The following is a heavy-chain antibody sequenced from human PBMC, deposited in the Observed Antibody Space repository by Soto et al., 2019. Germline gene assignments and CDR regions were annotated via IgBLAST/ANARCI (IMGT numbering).Heavy chain of an antibody. Sequence: QAQLVQSGAEVKKPGASVKVSCKASGYTLSDYYMQWVRQAPGQGLEWMGWFNPNSGDTNYAQKFQGRVTMPRDTSIDTAYMELSSLKSDDTAVYYCAREGGGIAAAGAGNDAFDIWGQGTMVTVSS. D-gene: IGHD6-13*01. CDR1: GYTLSDYY. V-gene: IGHV1-2*02. CDR2: FNPNSGDT. J-gene: IGHJ3*02. CDR3: AREGGGIAAAGAGNDAFDI.